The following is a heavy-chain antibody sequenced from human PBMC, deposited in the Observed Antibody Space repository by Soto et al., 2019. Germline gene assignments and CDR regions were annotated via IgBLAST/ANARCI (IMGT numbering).Heavy chain of an antibody. CDR1: GGSFSGYY. V-gene: IGHV4-34*01. D-gene: IGHD6-13*01. Sequence: SETLSLTCAVYGGSFSGYYWSWIRQPPGKGLEWIGEINHSGSTNYNPSLKSRVTISVDTSKNQFSLKLSSVTAADTAVYYCAVGRIAAASGGPWGQGTLVTGSS. CDR3: AVGRIAAASGGP. CDR2: INHSGST. J-gene: IGHJ5*02.